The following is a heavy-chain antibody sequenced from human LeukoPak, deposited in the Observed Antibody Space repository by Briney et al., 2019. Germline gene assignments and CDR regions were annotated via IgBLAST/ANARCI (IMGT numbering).Heavy chain of an antibody. V-gene: IGHV3-23*01. D-gene: IGHD6-6*01. CDR3: AKDGDSSSRDFDY. CDR2: MSGRSGNT. J-gene: IGHJ4*02. Sequence: GGSLRLSCAASGFTFSGYAMSWVRQAPGKGLEWVSAMSGRSGNTYYADSVKGRFTISRDNSKNTLYLQMSSPRAEDTAVYYCAKDGDSSSRDFDYWGQGTLVTVSS. CDR1: GFTFSGYA.